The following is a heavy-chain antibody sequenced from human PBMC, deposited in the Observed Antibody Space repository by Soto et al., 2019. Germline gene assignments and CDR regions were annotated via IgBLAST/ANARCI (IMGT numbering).Heavy chain of an antibody. CDR1: GESFIGYY. V-gene: IGHV4-34*01. CDR3: ARTDIVTTNWFDP. Sequence: QVHLQQWGAGLLKPSETLSLTCAVDGESFIGYYWTWIRQSPGKGLEWIGEINHGGSTNYNPSLKSRVTISIDTSKNQFSLKLTSVTAADTSVYYCARTDIVTTNWFDPWGQGTLVTVSS. J-gene: IGHJ5*02. D-gene: IGHD5-12*01. CDR2: INHGGST.